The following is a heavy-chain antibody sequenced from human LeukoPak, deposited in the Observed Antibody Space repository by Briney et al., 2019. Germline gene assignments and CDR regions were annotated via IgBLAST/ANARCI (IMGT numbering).Heavy chain of an antibody. Sequence: ASVKVSCKASGYTFTSYDINWVRQATGQGLEWMGWMNPNSGNTGYAQKFQGRVTITRNTSISTAYMELSSLRSEDTAVYYCATIFGDDTPDYWGQGTLVTVSS. CDR1: GYTFTSYD. V-gene: IGHV1-8*03. D-gene: IGHD3-3*01. J-gene: IGHJ4*02. CDR2: MNPNSGNT. CDR3: ATIFGDDTPDY.